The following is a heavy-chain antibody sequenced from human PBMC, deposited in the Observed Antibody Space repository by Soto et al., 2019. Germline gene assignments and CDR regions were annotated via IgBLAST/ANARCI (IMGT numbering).Heavy chain of an antibody. Sequence: GGSLRLSCAASGFTFDDYAMHWVRQAPGKGLEWVSGISWNSGSIGYADSVKGRFTISRDNAKNSLYLQMNSLRAEDTALYYCAKALVANYYYYGMDVWGQGTTVTVSS. CDR3: AKALVANYYYYGMDV. CDR1: GFTFDDYA. J-gene: IGHJ6*02. CDR2: ISWNSGSI. V-gene: IGHV3-9*01. D-gene: IGHD5-12*01.